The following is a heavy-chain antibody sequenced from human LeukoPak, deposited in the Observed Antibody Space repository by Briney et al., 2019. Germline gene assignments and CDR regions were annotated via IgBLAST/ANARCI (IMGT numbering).Heavy chain of an antibody. CDR1: GGSISSYY. Sequence: SETLSLTCTVSGGSISSYYWSWIRQPPGKGLEWIGYIYYSGSANYNPSLKSRVTISVDTSKNQFSLKLSSVTAADTAVYFCARMNYYYYYMDVWGKGTTVTISS. V-gene: IGHV4-59*01. CDR3: ARMNYYYYYMDV. CDR2: IYYSGSA. J-gene: IGHJ6*03.